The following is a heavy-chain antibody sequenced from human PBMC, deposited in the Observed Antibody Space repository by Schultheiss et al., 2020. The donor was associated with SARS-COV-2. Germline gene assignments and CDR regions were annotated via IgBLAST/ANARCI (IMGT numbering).Heavy chain of an antibody. V-gene: IGHV3-30*18. D-gene: IGHD5-24*01. CDR1: GFTFSDYY. CDR2: ISYDGSNK. Sequence: GGSLRLSCAASGFTFSDYYMSWVRQAPGKGLEWVAVISYDGSNKYYADSVKGRFTISRDNSKNTLYLQMNSLRAEDTAVYYCAKEGDVSWGQGTMVTVSS. CDR3: AKEGDVS. J-gene: IGHJ3*01.